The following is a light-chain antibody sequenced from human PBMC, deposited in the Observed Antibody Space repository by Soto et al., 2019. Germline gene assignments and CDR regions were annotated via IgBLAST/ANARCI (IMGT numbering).Light chain of an antibody. CDR3: QQYGTSEII. CDR2: DTS. CDR1: QSLANSF. V-gene: IGKV3-20*01. J-gene: IGKJ5*01. Sequence: EVVMTPSPASLSASPGARVTLSCRASQSLANSFIAWYQQKPGQAPRLLIYDTSSRASGIPDRFSGSGSGTDFTLTISRLETEDFAVFYCQQYGTSEIIFGQGTRLEIK.